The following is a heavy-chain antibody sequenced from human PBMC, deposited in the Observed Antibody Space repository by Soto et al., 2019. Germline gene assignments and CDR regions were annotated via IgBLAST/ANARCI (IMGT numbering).Heavy chain of an antibody. D-gene: IGHD3-16*01. CDR2: MSHEGITI. CDR1: GFPFRGYA. J-gene: IGHJ4*02. Sequence: QVQLVESGGGVVQPGGSLRLSCAASGFPFRGYAMHWVRQGPGKALEWVAVMSHEGITIDYADSVKSRITISRDNSKNTLFLEMSSLRAEDTAVYYCTRDAWTITAGSHFDHWGQGTLVTVSS. CDR3: TRDAWTITAGSHFDH. V-gene: IGHV3-30-3*01.